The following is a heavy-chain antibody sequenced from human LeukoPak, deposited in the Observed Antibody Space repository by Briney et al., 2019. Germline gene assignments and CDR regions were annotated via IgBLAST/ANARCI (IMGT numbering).Heavy chain of an antibody. Sequence: SETLSLTCTVSGGSISSSSYYWSWIRQPPGKGLEWIGYIYYSGSTNYKSSLKSRVTISVDTSKNRFSLKLSSVTAADTAVYYCARTTEGGYSYGYFYYYYMDVWGKGTTVTISS. CDR1: GGSISSSSYY. J-gene: IGHJ6*03. D-gene: IGHD5-18*01. CDR3: ARTTEGGYSYGYFYYYYMDV. CDR2: IYYSGST. V-gene: IGHV4-61*01.